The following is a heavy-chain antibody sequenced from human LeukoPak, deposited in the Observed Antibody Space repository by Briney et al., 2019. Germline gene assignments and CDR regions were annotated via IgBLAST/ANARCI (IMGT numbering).Heavy chain of an antibody. J-gene: IGHJ4*02. Sequence: QSGGSLRLSCAAPGFTFDDYAMHWVRQAPGKGLEWVSGISWNSGSIGYADSVKGRFTISRDNAKNSPYLQMNSLRAEDTALYYCAKDIGSGGSLDYWGQGTLVTVSS. CDR1: GFTFDDYA. CDR2: ISWNSGSI. CDR3: AKDIGSGGSLDY. D-gene: IGHD3-16*01. V-gene: IGHV3-9*01.